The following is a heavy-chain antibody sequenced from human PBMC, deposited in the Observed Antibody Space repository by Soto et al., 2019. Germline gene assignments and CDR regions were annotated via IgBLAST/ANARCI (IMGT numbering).Heavy chain of an antibody. CDR1: GGTFSSYA. D-gene: IGHD3-3*01. J-gene: IGHJ5*02. CDR2: IIPIFGTA. Sequence: QVQLVQSGAEVKKPGSSVKVSCKASGGTFSSYAISWVRQAPAQGLEWMGGIIPIFGTANYAQKFPGRVTITADETTSTAYMELSSLRSEDTAVYYCARGRAVTIFGVVQYNWFDPWGQGTLVTVSS. V-gene: IGHV1-69*01. CDR3: ARGRAVTIFGVVQYNWFDP.